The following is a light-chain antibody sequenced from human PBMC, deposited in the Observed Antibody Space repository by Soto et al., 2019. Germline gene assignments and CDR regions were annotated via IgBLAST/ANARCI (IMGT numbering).Light chain of an antibody. V-gene: IGLV2-14*01. Sequence: QSVLTQPASVSGSPGQSITISCTGTSSDVGGYNYVSWYQQHPGKAPKLIIFEVSNRPSGVSNRFSGSKSGNTASLTISGLQAEDEADYYCSSYPGSSTRVFASGTKVTVL. CDR1: SSDVGGYNY. J-gene: IGLJ1*01. CDR3: SSYPGSSTRV. CDR2: EVS.